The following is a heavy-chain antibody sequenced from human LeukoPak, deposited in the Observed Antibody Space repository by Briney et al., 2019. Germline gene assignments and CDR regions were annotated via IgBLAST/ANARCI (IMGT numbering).Heavy chain of an antibody. CDR1: GFTFSSYW. V-gene: IGHV3-7*04. D-gene: IGHD4-11*01. J-gene: IGHJ4*02. CDR2: IKKDGSEK. CDR3: ARDLHIDY. Sequence: GGSLRLSCAASGFTFSSYWMSWVRQAPGKGLEWVANIKKDGSEKYYVHAVKGRFTISRDNAKNSLYLQMNNLRAEDTAVYYCARDLHIDYWGQGTLVTVSS.